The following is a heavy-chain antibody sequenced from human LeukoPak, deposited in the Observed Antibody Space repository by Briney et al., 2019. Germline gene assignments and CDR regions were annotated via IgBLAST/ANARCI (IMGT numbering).Heavy chain of an antibody. CDR2: IYYSGST. J-gene: IGHJ4*02. D-gene: IGHD1-14*01. CDR3: ARAINQYYFDY. CDR1: GGSISSYY. Sequence: PSETLSLTCTVSGGSISSYYWSWIRQPPGKGLEWIGYIYYSGSTNYNPSLKSRVTISVDTSKNQFSLKLSSVTAADTAVYYCARAINQYYFDYWGQETLVTVSS. V-gene: IGHV4-59*01.